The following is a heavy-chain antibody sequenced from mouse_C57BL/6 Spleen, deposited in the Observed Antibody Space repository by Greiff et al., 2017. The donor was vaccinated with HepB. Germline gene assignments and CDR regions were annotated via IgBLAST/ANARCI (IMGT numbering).Heavy chain of an antibody. J-gene: IGHJ2*01. Sequence: DVKLVESEGGLVQPGSSMKLSCTASGFTFSDYYMAWVRQVPEKGLEWVANINYDGSSTYYLDSLKSRFIISRDNATNILYLQMSSLKSEDTATYYCARDIGGYFDYWGQGTTLTVSS. CDR3: ARDIGGYFDY. V-gene: IGHV5-16*01. CDR1: GFTFSDYY. CDR2: INYDGSST.